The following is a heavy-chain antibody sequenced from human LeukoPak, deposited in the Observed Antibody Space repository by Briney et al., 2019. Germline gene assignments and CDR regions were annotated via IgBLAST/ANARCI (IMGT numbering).Heavy chain of an antibody. V-gene: IGHV1-69*01. J-gene: IGHJ5*02. CDR3: ARARYYYGSGSFSLGPFDP. D-gene: IGHD3-10*01. CDR2: INPIFGTA. Sequence: ASVKVSCKASGGTFNSYAISWVRQAPGQGLEWMGGINPIFGTANYAQKFQGRVTITADESTSTAYMELSSLRSEDTAVYYCARARYYYGSGSFSLGPFDPWGQGTLVTVSS. CDR1: GGTFNSYA.